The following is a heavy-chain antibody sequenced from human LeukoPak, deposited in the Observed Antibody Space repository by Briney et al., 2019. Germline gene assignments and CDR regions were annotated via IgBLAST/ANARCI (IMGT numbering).Heavy chain of an antibody. J-gene: IGHJ5*02. D-gene: IGHD3-3*01. V-gene: IGHV4-34*01. CDR1: GGSFSGYY. Sequence: SETLSLTCAVYGGSFSGYYWSWIRQPPGKGLEWIGEINHSGSTNYNLSLKSRVTISVDTSKNQFSLKLSSVTAADTAVYYCARGRTKHTIFGPAAGPWGQGTLVTVSS. CDR2: INHSGST. CDR3: ARGRTKHTIFGPAAGP.